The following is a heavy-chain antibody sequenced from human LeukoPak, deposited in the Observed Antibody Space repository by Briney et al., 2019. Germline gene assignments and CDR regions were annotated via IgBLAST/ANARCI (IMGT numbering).Heavy chain of an antibody. Sequence: GGSLRLSCAASGFTFDDYAMHWVRQAPGKGLEWVSGITWNSGTIGYADSVKGRFTISRDNAKNSLYLQMNSLRAEDTALYYCVKDSSGWFLYYFQYWGQGTLVTVSS. CDR3: VKDSSGWFLYYFQY. CDR2: ITWNSGTI. V-gene: IGHV3-9*01. J-gene: IGHJ1*01. D-gene: IGHD6-19*01. CDR1: GFTFDDYA.